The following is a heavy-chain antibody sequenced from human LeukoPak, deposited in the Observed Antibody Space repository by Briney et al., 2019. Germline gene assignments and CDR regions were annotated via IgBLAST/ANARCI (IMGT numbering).Heavy chain of an antibody. CDR1: GFTFSSYW. Sequence: GGPLRLSCAASGFTFSSYWMHWVRQAPGKGLVWVSRINSDGSSTSYADSVKGRFTISRDNAKNTLYLQMNSLRAEDTAVYYCARDRVVAAAGFDYWGQGTLVTVSS. V-gene: IGHV3-74*01. J-gene: IGHJ4*02. D-gene: IGHD6-13*01. CDR2: INSDGSST. CDR3: ARDRVVAAAGFDY.